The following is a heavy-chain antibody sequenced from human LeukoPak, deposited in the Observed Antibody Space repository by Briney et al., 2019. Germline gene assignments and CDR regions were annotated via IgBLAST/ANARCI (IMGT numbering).Heavy chain of an antibody. J-gene: IGHJ4*02. CDR3: ARGSIAAQNDY. V-gene: IGHV4-4*02. D-gene: IGHD6-6*01. Sequence: SETLSLTCAVSGGSISSSNWWSWVRQPPGKGLEWIGEIYHSGSTNYYPSLKSRVTISVDTSKNQFSLKLSSVTAADTAVYYCARGSIAAQNDYWGQGTLVTVSS. CDR1: GGSISSSNW. CDR2: IYHSGST.